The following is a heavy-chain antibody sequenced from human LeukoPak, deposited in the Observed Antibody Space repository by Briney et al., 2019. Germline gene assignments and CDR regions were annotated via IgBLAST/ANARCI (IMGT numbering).Heavy chain of an antibody. V-gene: IGHV4-59*12. CDR3: ATKGGFIWQWPTD. D-gene: IGHD6-19*01. Sequence: PSETLSLTCTVSGGSISSYYCSWIRQPPGKGLEWIGYIYYSGSTNYNPSLKSRVTISVDTSKNQFSLKLSSVTAADTAVYYCATKGGFIWQWPTDWGQGTLVTVSS. CDR2: IYYSGST. J-gene: IGHJ4*02. CDR1: GGSISSYY.